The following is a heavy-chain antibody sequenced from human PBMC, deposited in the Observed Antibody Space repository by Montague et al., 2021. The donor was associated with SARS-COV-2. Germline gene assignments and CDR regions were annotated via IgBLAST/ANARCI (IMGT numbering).Heavy chain of an antibody. CDR1: GFTFSAYY. D-gene: IGHD4-23*01. Sequence: SLRLSCAASGFTFSAYYMNWIRQAPGKGLEWISYISDTGSTIYYADSVKGRFAVSRDNTKNSLYLQMNSLRAEDTAVYYCAKALMTYGGNSPVDQWGQGTLVTVS. J-gene: IGHJ4*02. CDR2: ISDTGSTI. CDR3: AKALMTYGGNSPVDQ. V-gene: IGHV3-11*01.